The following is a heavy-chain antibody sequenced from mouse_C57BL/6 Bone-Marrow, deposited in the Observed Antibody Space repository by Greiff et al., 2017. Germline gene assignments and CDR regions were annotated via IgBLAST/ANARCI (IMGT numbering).Heavy chain of an antibody. Sequence: VQLVESGAELVRPGASVKLSCKASGYTFTDYYINWVKQRPGQGLEWIARIYPGSGNTYYNEKFKGKATLTAEKSSSTAYMQLSSLTSEDSAVYFCARLGYYGSSWDFDYWGQGTTLTVSS. V-gene: IGHV1-76*01. J-gene: IGHJ2*01. D-gene: IGHD1-1*01. CDR1: GYTFTDYY. CDR2: IYPGSGNT. CDR3: ARLGYYGSSWDFDY.